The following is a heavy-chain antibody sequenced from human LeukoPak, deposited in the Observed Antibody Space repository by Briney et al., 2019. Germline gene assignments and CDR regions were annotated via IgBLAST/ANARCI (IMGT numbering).Heavy chain of an antibody. CDR2: IWYDGSNK. Sequence: GGSLRLSCAASGFTFSSYGMHWVRQAPGKGLEWVAVIWYDGSNKYYADSVKGRFTISRDNSKNTLYLQMNSLRAEDTAVYYCAKSLIFGSGKNNWFDPWGQGTLVTVSS. V-gene: IGHV3-33*06. CDR3: AKSLIFGSGKNNWFDP. CDR1: GFTFSSYG. D-gene: IGHD3-10*01. J-gene: IGHJ5*02.